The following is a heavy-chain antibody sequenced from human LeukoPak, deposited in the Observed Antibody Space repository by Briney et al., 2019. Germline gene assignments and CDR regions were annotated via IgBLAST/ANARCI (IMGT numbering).Heavy chain of an antibody. CDR1: GFTFSSYG. CDR2: IRYDGSNK. CDR3: AKPTTVLTSYYFDY. Sequence: GGSLRLSCAASGFTFSSYGMYWVRQAPGKGLEWVAFIRYDGSNKYYADSVKGRFTISRDNSKNTLYLQMNNLRAEDTAVYYCAKPTTVLTSYYFDYWGQGTLVTVSS. V-gene: IGHV3-30*02. D-gene: IGHD4-23*01. J-gene: IGHJ4*02.